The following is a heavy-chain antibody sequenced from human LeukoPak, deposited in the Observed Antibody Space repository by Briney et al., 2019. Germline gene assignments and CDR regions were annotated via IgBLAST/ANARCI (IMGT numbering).Heavy chain of an antibody. CDR1: GGSISSSNW. CDR2: IYHSGST. J-gene: IGHJ4*02. CDR3: LYGGNSGDWVY. V-gene: IGHV4-4*02. Sequence: PSETLSLTCAVSGGSISSSNWWGWVRQPPGKGLEWIGEIYHSGSTNYNPSLKSRVTMSVDKSKNQFSLNLNSVTAADTAVYYCLYGGNSGDWVYWGQGTLVTVSS. D-gene: IGHD4-23*01.